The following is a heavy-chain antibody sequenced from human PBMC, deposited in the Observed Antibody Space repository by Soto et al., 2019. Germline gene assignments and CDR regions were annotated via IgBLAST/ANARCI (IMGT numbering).Heavy chain of an antibody. CDR3: ARVGSSGWSPDY. Sequence: SETLSLTCTVSGGSISNANYYWSWIRHHPGKGLEWIGYIYYTGTTYYSPSLESRVAISVDTSQNQFSLKLGAVTAADTAVYYCARVGSSGWSPDYWGRGTLVTVSS. J-gene: IGHJ4*02. D-gene: IGHD6-19*01. V-gene: IGHV4-31*03. CDR1: GGSISNANYY. CDR2: IYYTGTT.